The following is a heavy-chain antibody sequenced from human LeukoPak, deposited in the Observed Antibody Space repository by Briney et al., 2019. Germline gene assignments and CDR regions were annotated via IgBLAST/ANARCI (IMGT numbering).Heavy chain of an antibody. J-gene: IGHJ4*02. Sequence: GASVKVSCKASGYSFTSYYMHWVRQAPGQGLEWMGIINPSGGSTSYAQKFQGRVTMTRDTSTSTVYMKLSSLRSEDTAVYYCARREYSSGHDDYWGQGTLVTVSS. CDR1: GYSFTSYY. V-gene: IGHV1-46*01. D-gene: IGHD6-19*01. CDR2: INPSGGST. CDR3: ARREYSSGHDDY.